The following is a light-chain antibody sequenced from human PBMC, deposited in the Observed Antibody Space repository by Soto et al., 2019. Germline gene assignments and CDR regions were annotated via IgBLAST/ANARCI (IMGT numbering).Light chain of an antibody. Sequence: IMLTQSPVTLSLSPGEGATLSCMASQSVAGSYLAWYQQKPGRTPRLLIYGASSRATGIPDRFSGSGSGTEFTLTITRLEPEDLAVYYCQQYGVSPRTFGQGTKVDIK. V-gene: IGKV3-20*01. J-gene: IGKJ1*01. CDR2: GAS. CDR3: QQYGVSPRT. CDR1: QSVAGSY.